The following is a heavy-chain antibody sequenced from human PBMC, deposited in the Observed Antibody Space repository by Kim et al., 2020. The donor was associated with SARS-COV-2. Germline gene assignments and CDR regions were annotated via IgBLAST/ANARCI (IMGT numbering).Heavy chain of an antibody. J-gene: IGHJ4*02. CDR1: GGSIDSHF. CDR3: AREFRGVGISVFVDY. V-gene: IGHV4-59*11. Sequence: SETLSLTCSVSGGSIDSHFWSWIRQTPGKGLEWLGSVSHSGKHSHSPSLKSRVIISVDTAENQFSLTLTSVPAEDTARYFCAREFRGVGISVFVDYWGRG. D-gene: IGHD3-10*02. CDR2: VSHSGKH.